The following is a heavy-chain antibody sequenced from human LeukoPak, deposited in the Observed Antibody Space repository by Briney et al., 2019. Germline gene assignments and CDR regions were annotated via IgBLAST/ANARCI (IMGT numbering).Heavy chain of an antibody. J-gene: IGHJ4*02. CDR3: ARRGGSYVPFDY. CDR1: GGSISSSSYY. Sequence: SETLSLTCTVSGGSISSSSYYWGWIRQPPGKGLEWIGSIYYSGSTYYNPSLKSRVTISVDTSKNQFSLKLSSVTAADTAVYYCARRGGSYVPFDYWGQGTLVTVSS. CDR2: IYYSGST. V-gene: IGHV4-39*01. D-gene: IGHD1-26*01.